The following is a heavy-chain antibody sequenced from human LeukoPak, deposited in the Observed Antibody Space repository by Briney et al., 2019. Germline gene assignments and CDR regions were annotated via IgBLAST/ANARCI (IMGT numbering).Heavy chain of an antibody. J-gene: IGHJ1*01. D-gene: IGHD2-15*01. CDR2: ISAYNGNT. CDR3: ARGVAATSAAGDFQH. CDR1: GYTFTSYG. Sequence: GASVTVSFTASGYTFTSYGISWVRQAPGQGLEWMGWISAYNGNTRYAQKLQGRVTMTIDTSTSTAYMELRSLRSDDTAVYYCARGVAATSAAGDFQHWGQGTLVTVSS. V-gene: IGHV1-18*04.